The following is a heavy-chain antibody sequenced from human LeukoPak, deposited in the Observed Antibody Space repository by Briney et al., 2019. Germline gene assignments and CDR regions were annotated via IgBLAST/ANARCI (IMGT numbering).Heavy chain of an antibody. V-gene: IGHV4-38-2*01. CDR1: GYSISNDYY. CDR2: IYHSGST. D-gene: IGHD2-2*02. J-gene: IGHJ4*02. Sequence: SETLSLTCAVSGYSISNDYYWGWVRQPPGKGLEWIGNIYHSGSTYKNPSLKSQLTMSLDTSKNQFSLKLISVTAADTAMYYCARLSGAPVRHPIYHFDYWGQGTLVTVSS. CDR3: ARLSGAPVRHPIYHFDY.